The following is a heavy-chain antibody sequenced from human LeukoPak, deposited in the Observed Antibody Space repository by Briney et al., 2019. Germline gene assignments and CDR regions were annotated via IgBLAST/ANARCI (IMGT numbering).Heavy chain of an antibody. CDR3: ARVKPGIPVADS. CDR2: MYHSGST. CDR1: GYSINSAYY. V-gene: IGHV4-38-2*02. D-gene: IGHD6-19*01. Sequence: PSETLSLTCTVSGYSINSAYYWGWIRQPPGKGLEWIGSMYHSGSTYYNPSLKSRVTLSIDTSENQFSLRLASVTAADTALYYCARVKPGIPVADSWGQGTLVTVSS. J-gene: IGHJ4*02.